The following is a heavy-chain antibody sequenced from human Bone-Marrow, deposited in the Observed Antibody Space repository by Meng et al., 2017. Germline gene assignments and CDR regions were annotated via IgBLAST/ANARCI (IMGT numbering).Heavy chain of an antibody. D-gene: IGHD3-22*01. J-gene: IGHJ4*02. CDR3: ARVQSNYYDRTGYYSRWFDY. CDR2: LYTGGGT. V-gene: IGHV3-66*02. Sequence: GESLKISCAASGFSVSDNYMTWVRQAPGKGLEWVSILYTGGGTSYAGSVKGRFTVSRDNSKNTLYLQMNSLRPEDTAVYYCARVQSNYYDRTGYYSRWFDYWGQGTLVTVSS. CDR1: GFSVSDNY.